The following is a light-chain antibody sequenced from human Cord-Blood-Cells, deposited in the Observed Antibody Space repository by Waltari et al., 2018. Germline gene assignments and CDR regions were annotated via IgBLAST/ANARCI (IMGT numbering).Light chain of an antibody. CDR3: QQYGSSPLS. CDR2: GAS. J-gene: IGKJ1*01. V-gene: IGKV3-20*01. Sequence: EIVLTQSPGTLSLSPGERATLSCRASQSVSSSYLHWYQQKPGQAPRLLIYGASSRATGIPDRFSGSGSGTDFTLTISRLEPEDFAVYYCQQYGSSPLSFGQGTKVEIK. CDR1: QSVSSSY.